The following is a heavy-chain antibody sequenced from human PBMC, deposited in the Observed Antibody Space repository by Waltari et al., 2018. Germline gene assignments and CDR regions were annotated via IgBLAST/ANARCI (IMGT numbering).Heavy chain of an antibody. Sequence: EVQLVESGGGLVKTEGSLRLTCEASGFNFSHAWMRWVRQAPGKGLEWVGRIKSKTDGGTTDYAAPVKGRFTISRDDSENTLYLQMNSLKTEDTAVYYCATLFGDFWSGYFFDYWGQGTLVTVSS. J-gene: IGHJ4*02. CDR3: ATLFGDFWSGYFFDY. D-gene: IGHD3-3*01. V-gene: IGHV3-15*01. CDR1: GFNFSHAW. CDR2: IKSKTDGGTT.